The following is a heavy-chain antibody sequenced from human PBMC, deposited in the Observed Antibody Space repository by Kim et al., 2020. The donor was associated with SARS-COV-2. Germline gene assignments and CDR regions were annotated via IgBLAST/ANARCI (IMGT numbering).Heavy chain of an antibody. V-gene: IGHV4-31*03. CDR2: IYYSGST. Sequence: SETLSLTCTVSGGSISSGGYYWSWIRQHPGKGLEWIGYIYYSGSTYYNPSLKSRVTISVDTSKNQFSLKLSSVTAADTAVYYCARAGGVESPYYFDYWGQGTLVTVSS. CDR1: GGSISSGGYY. CDR3: ARAGGVESPYYFDY. J-gene: IGHJ4*02. D-gene: IGHD3-3*01.